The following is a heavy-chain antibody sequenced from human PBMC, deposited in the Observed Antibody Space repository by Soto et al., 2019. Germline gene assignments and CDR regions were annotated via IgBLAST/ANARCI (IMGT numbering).Heavy chain of an antibody. CDR2: IAYDGNEK. D-gene: IGHD1-26*01. V-gene: IGHV3-30*18. Sequence: QVQLVESGGGVVQPGTSLRLSCAASGFTFKTHAMHWVRQAPGKGLEWMAVIAYDGNEKFYADFVKGRFTISRDNYKNALYLQINTLRNEDTAVYYCGKDVGDYVPYYYGVDVWGQGTTVTVSS. CDR3: GKDVGDYVPYYYGVDV. CDR1: GFTFKTHA. J-gene: IGHJ6*02.